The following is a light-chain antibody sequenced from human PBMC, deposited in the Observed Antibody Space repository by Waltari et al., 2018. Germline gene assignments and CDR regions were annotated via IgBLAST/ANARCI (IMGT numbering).Light chain of an antibody. J-gene: IGKJ3*01. CDR1: QSISIW. CDR3: QHYNTYPFT. V-gene: IGKV1-5*03. Sequence: TQMTQSPSTLSASVGDRVTLTCRASQSISIWLAWYQQRPGKAPKLLIYKASSLESGVPSRFSGSGSGTEFTLTISSLQPDDFATYYCQHYNTYPFTFGPGTKVDIK. CDR2: KAS.